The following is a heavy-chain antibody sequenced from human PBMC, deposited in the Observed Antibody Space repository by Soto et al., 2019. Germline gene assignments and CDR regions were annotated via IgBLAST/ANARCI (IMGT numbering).Heavy chain of an antibody. J-gene: IGHJ4*02. Sequence: SETLSLTCTVSGGSISSSGYYWGWIRQPPGKGLEWIGTIYYSGSTYYNPSLKSRVTISVDTSKNQFSLKLSSVTAADTAVYYCARGPGYYDSSGYLELFDYWGQGTLVT. CDR1: GGSISSSGYY. CDR2: IYYSGST. D-gene: IGHD3-22*01. CDR3: ARGPGYYDSSGYLELFDY. V-gene: IGHV4-39*01.